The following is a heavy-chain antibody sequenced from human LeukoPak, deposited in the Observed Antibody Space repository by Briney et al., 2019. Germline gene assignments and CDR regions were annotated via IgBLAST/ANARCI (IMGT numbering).Heavy chain of an antibody. CDR1: GGSVSSGLYY. CDR2: IYYTGNT. Sequence: SETLSLTCTVSGGSVSSGLYYWSWIRQPPGKGPQCIVYIYYTGNTNYNPSLKSRVAISVDSSKNQFSLKLRSVTAADTAVYYCARGKRLESSGYYFNWFDPWGQGTLVTASS. D-gene: IGHD3-22*01. J-gene: IGHJ5*02. CDR3: ARGKRLESSGYYFNWFDP. V-gene: IGHV4-61*01.